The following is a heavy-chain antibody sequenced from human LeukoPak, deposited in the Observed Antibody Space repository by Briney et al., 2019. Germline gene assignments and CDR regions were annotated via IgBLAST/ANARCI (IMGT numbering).Heavy chain of an antibody. CDR3: AKEGFDS. CDR1: GGSISSNNYY. CDR2: ISNSGGST. J-gene: IGHJ4*02. Sequence: PSETLPLTCTVSGGSISSNNYYWGWIRQTPGKGLEWVSSISNSGGSTYYADSVKGRFTISRDNSKNTLYLQMNSLRAEDTAVYYCAKEGFDSWGQGTLVTVSS. V-gene: IGHV3-23*01.